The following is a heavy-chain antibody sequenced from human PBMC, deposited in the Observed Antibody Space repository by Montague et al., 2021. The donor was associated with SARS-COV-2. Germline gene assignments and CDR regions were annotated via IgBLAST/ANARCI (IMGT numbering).Heavy chain of an antibody. D-gene: IGHD6-13*01. V-gene: IGHV4-4*02. Sequence: SETLSLTCAVSGGSISSGNWWSWVRQPPGKGLEWIGEIYHSGSTNYNPSLGSRVTISLDKSKNQFSLNLSSATATDTAVYYCARFFSSWTDWGQGTLVTVSS. CDR2: IYHSGST. J-gene: IGHJ4*02. CDR3: ARFFSSWTD. CDR1: GGSISSGNW.